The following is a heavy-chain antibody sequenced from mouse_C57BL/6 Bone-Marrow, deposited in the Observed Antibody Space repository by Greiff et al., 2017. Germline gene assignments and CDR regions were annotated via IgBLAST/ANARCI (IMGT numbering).Heavy chain of an antibody. CDR2: INPSNGGT. Sequence: QVQLKQPGTELVKPGASVKLSCTASGYTFTSYWMHWVKQRPGQGLEWIGNINPSNGGTNYNEKFKSKATLTVDKSSSTAYMQLSSLTAEDSAVYYCARWLLPYYYAMDYWGQGTSVTVAS. CDR1: GYTFTSYW. V-gene: IGHV1-53*01. J-gene: IGHJ4*01. D-gene: IGHD2-3*01. CDR3: ARWLLPYYYAMDY.